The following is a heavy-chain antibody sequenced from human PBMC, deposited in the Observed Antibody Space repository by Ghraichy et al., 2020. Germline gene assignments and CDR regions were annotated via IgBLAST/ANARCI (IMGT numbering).Heavy chain of an antibody. D-gene: IGHD3-22*01. V-gene: IGHV4-38-2*01. J-gene: IGHJ4*02. CDR2: IYHSGIT. CDR3: VRIGINYYDSNGYIDY. CDR1: TYSICSNYY. Sequence: SETLSLTCDVSTYSICSNYYWGWIRQPPGKGLEWIGNIYHSGITYFNPSLKSRVTISVVTSKNRFSLSLSSVTAADTAVYYCVRIGINYYDSNGYIDYWGQGTLVTVSS.